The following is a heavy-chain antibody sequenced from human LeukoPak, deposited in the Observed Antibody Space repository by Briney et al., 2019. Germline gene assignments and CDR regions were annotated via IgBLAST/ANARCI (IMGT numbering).Heavy chain of an antibody. CDR1: GFPFSTYA. V-gene: IGHV3-64D*09. CDR3: VKVDTPMVFDF. Sequence: GGSLRLSCSASGFPFSTYAMHWVRQAPGGGLEYVSAISTNGGGTYYADSVKGRFTISRDNSKNTLYLQMSSLRAEDTAVYFCVKVDTPMVFDFWGQGTLVTVSS. D-gene: IGHD5-18*01. CDR2: ISTNGGGT. J-gene: IGHJ4*02.